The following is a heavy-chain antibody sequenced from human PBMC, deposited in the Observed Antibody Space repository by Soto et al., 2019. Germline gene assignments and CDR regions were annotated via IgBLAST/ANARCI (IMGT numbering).Heavy chain of an antibody. J-gene: IGHJ4*02. Sequence: GGSLRLSCAASGFTFSSYDMHWVRQATGKGLEWVSAIGTAGDTYYPGSVKGRFTISRENAKNSLYLQMNSLRAGDTAVYYCARARSSSWFDYWGQGTLVTVSS. CDR3: ARARSSSWFDY. V-gene: IGHV3-13*01. D-gene: IGHD6-13*01. CDR2: IGTAGDT. CDR1: GFTFSSYD.